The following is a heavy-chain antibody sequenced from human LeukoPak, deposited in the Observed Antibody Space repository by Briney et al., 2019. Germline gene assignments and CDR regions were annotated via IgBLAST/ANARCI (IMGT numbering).Heavy chain of an antibody. Sequence: PSETLSLTCTVSGASISNYYWNWIRRPPGKGLEWVGYIYYSGSPTYNPSLKSRVAISIHTSKKHFSLKLSSVTAADTAVYYCARSIVVAGFVSDYYYYGMDVWGQGTTVTVSS. CDR1: GASISNYY. CDR3: ARSIVVAGFVSDYYYYGMDV. J-gene: IGHJ6*02. D-gene: IGHD6-19*01. CDR2: IYYSGSP. V-gene: IGHV4-59*08.